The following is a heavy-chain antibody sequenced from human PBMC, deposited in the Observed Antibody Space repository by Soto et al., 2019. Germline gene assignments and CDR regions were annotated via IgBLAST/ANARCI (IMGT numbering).Heavy chain of an antibody. Sequence: EVQLVESGGGLVQPGGSLRLTCGASGFSFTTYWMHWVRQAPGKGPVWVSRINGDGSRTDYADSVKGRFTISRDNVRNTLSLQMNSLRAEDSVLYYCAGAFGTSILPLDGWGQGTLVTFSS. CDR1: GFSFTTYW. CDR3: AGAFGTSILPLDG. V-gene: IGHV3-74*01. CDR2: INGDGSRT. J-gene: IGHJ4*02. D-gene: IGHD3-16*01.